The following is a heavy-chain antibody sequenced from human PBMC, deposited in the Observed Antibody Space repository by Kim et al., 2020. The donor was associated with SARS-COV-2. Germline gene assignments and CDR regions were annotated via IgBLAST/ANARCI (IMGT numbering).Heavy chain of an antibody. J-gene: IGHJ4*02. CDR1: GGTLNTHA. Sequence: SVKVSCKASGGTLNTHALSWLRQAPGQGLEWMGGITPQFGTANYAKKFHDRVRITADKVLNSAYMEMSGLTVEDTAVYYCARDRSPGGEFAYGYHIVFDTWGQGTLVTVSS. D-gene: IGHD5-18*01. V-gene: IGHV1-69*06. CDR2: ITPQFGTA. CDR3: ARDRSPGGEFAYGYHIVFDT.